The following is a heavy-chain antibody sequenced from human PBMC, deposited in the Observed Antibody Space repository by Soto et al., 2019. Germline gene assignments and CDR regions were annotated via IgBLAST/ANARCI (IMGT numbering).Heavy chain of an antibody. CDR3: ARLDGYNYHFDY. CDR1: VFTFSRHT. CDR2: ISDDGSNT. J-gene: IGHJ4*02. D-gene: IGHD5-12*01. V-gene: IGHV3-30-3*01. Sequence: GGSLRLSCAASVFTFSRHTMHCVRHSPGNLLEWLAAISDDGSNTYYADSVKGRFTISRDNSKNTLYLQMNSLRAEDTAVYYCARLDGYNYHFDYWGQGTLVIVSS.